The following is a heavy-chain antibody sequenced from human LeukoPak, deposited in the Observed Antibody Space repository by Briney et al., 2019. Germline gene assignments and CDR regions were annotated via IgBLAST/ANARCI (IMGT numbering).Heavy chain of an antibody. D-gene: IGHD3-10*01. J-gene: IGHJ5*02. Sequence: ASVKVSCKASGYFFTGYHVHWVRQAPGQGLDWMGRIYIDSGDANFAQKFQGRVTMTRDTYSSTVYMELSSLTSADTAVYYCAGLGSTMEGRIDPWGQGTPVTVSS. CDR1: GYFFTGYH. CDR2: IYIDSGDA. V-gene: IGHV1-2*02. CDR3: AGLGSTMEGRIDP.